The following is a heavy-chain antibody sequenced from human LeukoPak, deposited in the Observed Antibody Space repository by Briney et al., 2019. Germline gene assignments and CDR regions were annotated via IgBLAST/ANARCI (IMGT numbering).Heavy chain of an antibody. CDR2: IWYDGSNK. Sequence: GGSLRLSCAASGFTFSSYGMHWVRQAPGKGLEWVAVIWYDGSNKYYADSVKGRFTISRDNSKNTLYLQMNSLRAEDTAVYYCARDLYYYGSSGPGGYWGQGTLVTVSS. D-gene: IGHD3-22*01. CDR1: GFTFSSYG. V-gene: IGHV3-33*01. CDR3: ARDLYYYGSSGPGGY. J-gene: IGHJ4*02.